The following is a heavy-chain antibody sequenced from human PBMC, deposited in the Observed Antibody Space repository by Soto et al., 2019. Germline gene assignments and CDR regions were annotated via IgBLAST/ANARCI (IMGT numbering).Heavy chain of an antibody. V-gene: IGHV3-11*01. J-gene: IGHJ6*02. CDR1: GFTFSDYY. CDR2: ISSSGSTI. Sequence: PGGSLRLSCAASGFTFSDYYMGWIRQAPGKGLEWVSYISSSGSTIYYADSVKGRFTISRDNAKNSLYLQMNSLRAEDTAVYYCTDLYYYYGMDVWGQGTTVTVSS. CDR3: TDLYYYYGMDV.